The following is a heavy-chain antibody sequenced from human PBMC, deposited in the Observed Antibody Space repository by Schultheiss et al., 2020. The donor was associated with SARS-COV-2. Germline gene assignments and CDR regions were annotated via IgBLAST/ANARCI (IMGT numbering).Heavy chain of an antibody. CDR3: ARVFTGELFGDLNYFDY. J-gene: IGHJ4*02. CDR2: IYYSGST. Sequence: SETLSLTCTVSGGSISSGGYYWSWIRQHPGKGLEWIGYIYYSGSTNYNPSLKSRVTISVDTSKNQFSLKLSSVTAADTAVYYCARVFTGELFGDLNYFDYWGQGTLVTVSS. V-gene: IGHV4-61*08. D-gene: IGHD3-16*01. CDR1: GGSISSGGYY.